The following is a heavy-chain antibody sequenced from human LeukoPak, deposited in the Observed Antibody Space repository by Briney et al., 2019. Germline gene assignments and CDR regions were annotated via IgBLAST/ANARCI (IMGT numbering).Heavy chain of an antibody. CDR1: GFVFRKYA. J-gene: IGHJ4*02. V-gene: IGHV3-30-3*01. CDR3: AKDVPPKGYNYGVFDY. CDR2: VSYDGDFK. D-gene: IGHD5-24*01. Sequence: GVSLRLSCVGSGFVFRKYAVHWVRQAPGKGLEWVAVVSYDGDFKLYGDSVKGRFTISRDNSKNTLSLQVSSLRTEDTAVYYCAKDVPPKGYNYGVFDYWGQGTLVTVSS.